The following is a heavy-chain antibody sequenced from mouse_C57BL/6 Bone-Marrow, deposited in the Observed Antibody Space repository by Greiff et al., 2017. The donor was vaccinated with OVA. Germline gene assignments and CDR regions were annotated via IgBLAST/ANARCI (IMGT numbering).Heavy chain of an antibody. CDR3: AKAYGNSPWFAY. J-gene: IGHJ3*01. Sequence: EVQLQESGPGLVKPSQSLSLTCSVTGYSITSGYYWNWIRQFPGNKLEWMGYISYDGSNNYNPSLKNRISITGDTSKNQFFLKLNSVTTEDTATYYCAKAYGNSPWFAYWGQGTLVTVSA. CDR2: ISYDGSN. V-gene: IGHV3-6*01. D-gene: IGHD2-1*01. CDR1: GYSITSGYY.